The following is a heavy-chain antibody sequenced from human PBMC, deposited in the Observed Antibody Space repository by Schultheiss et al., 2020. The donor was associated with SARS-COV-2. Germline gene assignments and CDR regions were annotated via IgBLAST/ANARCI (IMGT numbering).Heavy chain of an antibody. J-gene: IGHJ4*02. V-gene: IGHV1-18*01. Sequence: ASVKVSCKASGYTFTSYGISWVRQAPGQGLEWMGWISAYNGNTNYAQKLQGRVTMTTDTSTSTAYMELRSLRSDDTAVYYCARDPIEQQLAHYFDYWGQGTLVTVSS. D-gene: IGHD6-13*01. CDR2: ISAYNGNT. CDR3: ARDPIEQQLAHYFDY. CDR1: GYTFTSYG.